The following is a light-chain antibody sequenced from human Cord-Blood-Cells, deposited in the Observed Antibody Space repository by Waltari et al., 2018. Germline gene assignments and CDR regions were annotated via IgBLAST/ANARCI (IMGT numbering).Light chain of an antibody. CDR3: SSYTSSSTWV. Sequence: QSALTQPASVSESPGQSITISCTGTSSDAGGYNYVPWYQQHPGKAPKLMIYDVSNRPSGVSNRFSGSKSGNTASLTISGLQAEDEADYYCSSYTSSSTWVFGGGTKLTVL. CDR1: SSDAGGYNY. V-gene: IGLV2-14*03. J-gene: IGLJ3*02. CDR2: DVS.